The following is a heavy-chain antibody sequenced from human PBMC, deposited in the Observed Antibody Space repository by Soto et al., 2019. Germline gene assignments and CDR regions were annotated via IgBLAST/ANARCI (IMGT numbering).Heavy chain of an antibody. CDR3: AKEMVRGVYRYYFDY. Sequence: ASVKVSCKASGYTFTSYGITWVRQAPGQRLEWMGWISAYNGNTKYAQKLQRRVTMTTDTSTSTAYMEQRSVRSEDTAIYYCAKEMVRGVYRYYFDYWGQGTPVTVSS. J-gene: IGHJ4*02. CDR1: GYTFTSYG. V-gene: IGHV1-18*01. D-gene: IGHD3-10*01. CDR2: ISAYNGNT.